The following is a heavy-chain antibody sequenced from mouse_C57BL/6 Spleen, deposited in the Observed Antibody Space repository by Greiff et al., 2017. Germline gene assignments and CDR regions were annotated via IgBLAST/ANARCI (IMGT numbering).Heavy chain of an antibody. CDR3: AREDGYYYAMDY. D-gene: IGHD2-3*01. CDR2: INPNNGGT. CDR1: GYTFTDYY. V-gene: IGHV1-26*01. J-gene: IGHJ4*01. Sequence: VQLQQSGPELVKPGASVKISCKASGYTFTDYYMNWVKQSHGKSLEWIGDINPNNGGTSYNQKFKGKATLTVDKSSSTAYMELRSLTSEDSAVYYCAREDGYYYAMDYWGQGTSVTVSS.